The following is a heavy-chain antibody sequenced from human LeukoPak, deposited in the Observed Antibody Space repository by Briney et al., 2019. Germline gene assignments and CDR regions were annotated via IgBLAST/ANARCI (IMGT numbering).Heavy chain of an antibody. CDR2: INPSGGST. D-gene: IGHD2-8*01. CDR1: GYNFISYY. J-gene: IGHJ6*02. V-gene: IGHV1-46*01. CDR3: AREDVVLVDAVRYYYYGMDV. Sequence: PGASVKVSCKASGYNFISYYMHWVRQAPGQGLEWMGIINPSGGSTSYAQKFQDRVTMTRDTSTSTVYMELSSLKSEDTAVYYCAREDVVLVDAVRYYYYGMDVWGQGTTVTVS.